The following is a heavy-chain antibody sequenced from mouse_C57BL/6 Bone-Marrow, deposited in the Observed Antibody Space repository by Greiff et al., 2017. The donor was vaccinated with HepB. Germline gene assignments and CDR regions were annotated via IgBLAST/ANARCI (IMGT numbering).Heavy chain of an antibody. D-gene: IGHD1-1*01. J-gene: IGHJ2*01. CDR1: GYTFTDYY. CDR3: ARRHYYGRGGFDY. Sequence: VQLQQSGAELVRPGASVKLSCKASGYTFTDYYINWVKQRPGQGLEWIARIYPGSGNTYYNEKFKGKATLTAEKSSSTAYMQLSSLTSEDSAVYFCARRHYYGRGGFDYWGQGTTLTVSS. V-gene: IGHV1-76*01. CDR2: IYPGSGNT.